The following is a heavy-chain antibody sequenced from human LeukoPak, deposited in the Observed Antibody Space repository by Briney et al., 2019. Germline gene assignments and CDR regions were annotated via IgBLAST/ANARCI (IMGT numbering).Heavy chain of an antibody. Sequence: GGSLRLSCAASGFTFSSYSMNWVRQAPGKGLEWVSSISSSSSYIYYADSVKGRFTISGDNAKNSLYLQMNSLRAEDTAVYYCARMRLRHAFDIWGQGTMVTVSS. CDR3: ARMRLRHAFDI. CDR1: GFTFSSYS. J-gene: IGHJ3*02. V-gene: IGHV3-21*01. D-gene: IGHD4-17*01. CDR2: ISSSSSYI.